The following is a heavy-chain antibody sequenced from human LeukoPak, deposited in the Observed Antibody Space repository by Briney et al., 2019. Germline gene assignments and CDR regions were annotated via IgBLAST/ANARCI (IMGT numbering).Heavy chain of an antibody. D-gene: IGHD3-22*01. V-gene: IGHV1-2*02. J-gene: IGHJ4*02. CDR1: GNTFTGYY. CDR3: ARGGYYYDSSGEKFDY. CDR2: INPNSGGT. Sequence: ASVKVSCKASGNTFTGYYMHWVRQAPGQGLEWMGWINPNSGGTNYAQKFQGRVTMTRDTSISTAYMELSRLRSDDTAVYYCARGGYYYDSSGEKFDYWGQGTLVTVSS.